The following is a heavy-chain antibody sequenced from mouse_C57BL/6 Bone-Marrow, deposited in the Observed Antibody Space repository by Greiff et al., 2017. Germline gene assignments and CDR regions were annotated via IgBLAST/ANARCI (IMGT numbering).Heavy chain of an antibody. CDR3: ARKAYYSNYDYAMDD. CDR1: GYTFTSYG. J-gene: IGHJ4*01. Sequence: QVQLQQSGAELARPGASVKLSCKASGYTFTSYGISWVKQRTGQGLEWIGEIYPRSGNTYYNEKFKGKATLTADKSSSTAYMELRSLTSEDSAVYFCARKAYYSNYDYAMDDWGQGTSVTVSS. V-gene: IGHV1-81*01. D-gene: IGHD2-5*01. CDR2: IYPRSGNT.